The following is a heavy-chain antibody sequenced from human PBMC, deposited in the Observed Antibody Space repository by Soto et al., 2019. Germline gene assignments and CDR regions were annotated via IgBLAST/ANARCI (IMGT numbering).Heavy chain of an antibody. CDR3: ARERTGPNYFDY. D-gene: IGHD1-7*01. CDR2: MNPNSGNT. V-gene: IGHV1-8*01. CDR1: GYTFTIYD. Sequence: GASVKVSCKASGYTFTIYDINWVRQATGQGLEWMGWMNPNSGNTAYAQKFQGRVTMTRNTSISTAYMELSSLRSEDTAVYYCARERTGPNYFDYWGQGTLVTVPS. J-gene: IGHJ4*02.